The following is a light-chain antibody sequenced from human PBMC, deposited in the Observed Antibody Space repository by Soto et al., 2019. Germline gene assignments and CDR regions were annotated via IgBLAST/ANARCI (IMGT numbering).Light chain of an antibody. CDR1: QTISTNY. CDR3: QQYGSSPWT. CDR2: GAS. V-gene: IGKV3-20*01. Sequence: EIVLTQSPGTLSLSPGERATLSCRASQTISTNYLAWYRQTPGQAPRLLIYGASNRASDITDRFSGSGSGKDFTLTISLLEREDFALYYWQQYGSSPWTFGQGTRVDFK. J-gene: IGKJ1*01.